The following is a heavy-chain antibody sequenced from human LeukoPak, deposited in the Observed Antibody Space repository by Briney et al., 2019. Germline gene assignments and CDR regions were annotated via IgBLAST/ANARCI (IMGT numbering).Heavy chain of an antibody. J-gene: IGHJ4*02. CDR3: AKTAWEAGLCFDY. CDR2: IRYDGSNK. V-gene: IGHV3-30*02. D-gene: IGHD5-18*01. CDR1: GFTFSSYE. Sequence: PGGSLRLSCAASGFTFSSYEMNWVRQAPGKGLEWVAFIRYDGSNKYYADSVKGRFTISRDNSKNTLYLQMNSLRAEDTAVYYCAKTAWEAGLCFDYWGQGTLVTVSS.